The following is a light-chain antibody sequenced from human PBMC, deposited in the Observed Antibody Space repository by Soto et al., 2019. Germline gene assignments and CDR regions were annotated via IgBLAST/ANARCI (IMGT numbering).Light chain of an antibody. CDR2: GAS. V-gene: IGKV1-33*01. CDR1: QDISKF. J-gene: IGKJ4*01. Sequence: DIQMTQSPSSLSASVGDRVSITCQASQDISKFLNWYQQKPGKAPKVLIYGASNLETGVPLRFSGSGSGTDFTFTISSLQPEDIATYYCQQNDDDPLTFGEGTKVEIK. CDR3: QQNDDDPLT.